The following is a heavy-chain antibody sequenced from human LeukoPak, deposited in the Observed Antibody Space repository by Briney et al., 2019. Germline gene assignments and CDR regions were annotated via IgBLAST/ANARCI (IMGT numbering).Heavy chain of an antibody. CDR1: GGSINEDY. D-gene: IGHD3-22*01. CDR2: IYNGGST. J-gene: IGHJ4*02. CDR3: AKTGKTFYYVSGGYYIYDYFES. V-gene: IGHV4-4*09. Sequence: SETLSLTCTVSGGSINEDYWSWIRQTPVKGLGWIGDIYNGGSTTYNPSLMSRVSFSLDTSKNQFSLRLSSVTAADAAVYYCAKTGKTFYYVSGGYYIYDYFESWGQGALVTVSS.